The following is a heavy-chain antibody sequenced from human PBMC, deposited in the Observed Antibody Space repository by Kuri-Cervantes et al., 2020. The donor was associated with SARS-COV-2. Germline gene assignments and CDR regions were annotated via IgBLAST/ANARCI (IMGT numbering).Heavy chain of an antibody. V-gene: IGHV3-21*01. Sequence: GESLKISCAASGFTFSRYTMNWVRRAPGKGLEWVSSISSRSGYIYYSGSIKGRFTISRDNAKNSLYLQMNSLRPEDTAVYYCARTGGSHSVGAFDIWGQGTMVTVSS. J-gene: IGHJ3*02. CDR1: GFTFSRYT. CDR3: ARTGGSHSVGAFDI. CDR2: ISSRSGYI. D-gene: IGHD1-26*01.